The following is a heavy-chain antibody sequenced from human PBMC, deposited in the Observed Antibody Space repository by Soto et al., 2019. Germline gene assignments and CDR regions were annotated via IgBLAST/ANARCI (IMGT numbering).Heavy chain of an antibody. J-gene: IGHJ4*02. Sequence: QVQLVQSGAEVKRPGSSVRLSCKVSGGLFSSYAISWVRQAPGQGLQWMGGIITIFDPPKHAQKFQGIVTITADKSTSTVYMELSRRKSESAALYDCARGCGGGTCFAGGDNWGQGTLVTVSS. CDR1: GGLFSSYA. V-gene: IGHV1-69*06. CDR2: IITIFDPP. D-gene: IGHD2-15*01. CDR3: ARGCGGGTCFAGGDN.